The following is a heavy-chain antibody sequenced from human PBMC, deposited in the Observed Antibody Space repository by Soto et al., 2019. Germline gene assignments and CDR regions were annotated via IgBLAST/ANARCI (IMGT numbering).Heavy chain of an antibody. CDR3: ARERDTCGLDV. J-gene: IGHJ6*02. D-gene: IGHD2-8*01. Sequence: TPSLTCNVSGGSITGAYYWNWIRQHPVKGLEWIGSIHYRGTTDYNPSLKSRITISLDRSTNQFALKLSAVTAAATPVYYCARERDTCGLDVWGQGTTVTVSS. V-gene: IGHV4-31*03. CDR2: IHYRGTT. CDR1: GGSITGAYY.